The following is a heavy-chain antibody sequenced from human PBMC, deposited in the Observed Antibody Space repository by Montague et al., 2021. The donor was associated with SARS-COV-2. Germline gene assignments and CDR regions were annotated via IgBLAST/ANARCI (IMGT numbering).Heavy chain of an antibody. CDR1: GFTFSSYA. V-gene: IGHV3-30*04. CDR3: ARDWDGYDLDYGMDV. D-gene: IGHD5-12*01. Sequence: SLSLSLSASGFTFSSYAMHWVRQAPGKGLEWVAVISYDGSNKYYVDSVKGRFTISRDNSKNTLYLQMNSLRAEDTAVYYCARDWDGYDLDYGMDVWGQGTTVTVSS. J-gene: IGHJ6*02. CDR2: ISYDGSNK.